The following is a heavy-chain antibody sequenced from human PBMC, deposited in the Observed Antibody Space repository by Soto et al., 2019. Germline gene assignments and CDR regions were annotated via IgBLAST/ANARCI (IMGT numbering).Heavy chain of an antibody. Sequence: QITLKESGPTLVKPTQTLTLTCTFSGFSLSTSGVGVGWIRQPPGKALEWLALIYWDDGKHYSPSLKTRLTIXRXTYXNQVVLTMTNMDPVDTATYYCAHRLGIAVAAHFDYWGQGTLVTVSS. CDR3: AHRLGIAVAAHFDY. CDR2: IYWDDGK. V-gene: IGHV2-5*02. CDR1: GFSLSTSGVG. J-gene: IGHJ4*02. D-gene: IGHD6-19*01.